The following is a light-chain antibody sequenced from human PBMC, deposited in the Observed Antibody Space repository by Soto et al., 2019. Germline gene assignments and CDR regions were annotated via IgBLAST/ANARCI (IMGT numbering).Light chain of an antibody. J-gene: IGLJ3*02. CDR3: GTWDSSLSARV. CDR1: SSNIGNNY. V-gene: IGLV1-51*02. Sequence: QSVLTQPPSVSAAPGQKVTISCSGSSSNIGNNYVSWYQQLPGTAPKLLIYENNKRPSGIPDRFSGSKSGTSATLGITGLQTGDEADYYGGTWDSSLSARVFGGGTKLTVL. CDR2: ENN.